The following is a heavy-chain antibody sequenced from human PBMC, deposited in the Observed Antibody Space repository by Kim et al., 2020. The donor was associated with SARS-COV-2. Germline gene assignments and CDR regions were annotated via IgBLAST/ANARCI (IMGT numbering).Heavy chain of an antibody. CDR1: GGSISSSNW. D-gene: IGHD2-2*01. CDR2: IYHSGST. J-gene: IGHJ5*02. V-gene: IGHV4-4*02. Sequence: SETLSLTCAVSGGSISSSNWWSWVRQPPGKGLEWIGEIYHSGSTNYNPSLKSRVTISVDKSKNQFSLKLSSVTAADTAVYYCASRVVPAATFDPWGQGTLVTVSS. CDR3: ASRVVPAATFDP.